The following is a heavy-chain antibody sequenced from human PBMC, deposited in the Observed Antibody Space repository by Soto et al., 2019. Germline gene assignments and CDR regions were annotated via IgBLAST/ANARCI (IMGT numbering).Heavy chain of an antibody. D-gene: IGHD3-22*01. CDR1: GFTFSSYA. J-gene: IGHJ4*02. V-gene: IGHV3-30-3*01. CDR2: ISYDGSNK. Sequence: GGSLRLSCAASGFTFSSYAMHWVRQAPGKGLEWVAVISYDGSNKYYADSVKGRFTISRDNSKNTLYLQMNSLRAEDTAVYYCARDLGILGPKARYYDSSGYPLDYWGQGTLVTVSS. CDR3: ARDLGILGPKARYYDSSGYPLDY.